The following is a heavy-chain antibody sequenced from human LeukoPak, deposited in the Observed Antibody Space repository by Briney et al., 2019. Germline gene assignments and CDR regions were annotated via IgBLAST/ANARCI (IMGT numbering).Heavy chain of an antibody. Sequence: GESLKISCKGSGYSFTSYWIGWVRQMPGKGLEWMGIIYPGDSDTRYSPSFQGQVTISADNSINTAYLKWSSLKASDTGMYSWSRRGKDACDIWGRGTMDTVSS. J-gene: IGHJ3*02. V-gene: IGHV5-51*01. CDR2: IYPGDSDT. CDR1: GYSFTSYW. CDR3: SRRGKDACDI.